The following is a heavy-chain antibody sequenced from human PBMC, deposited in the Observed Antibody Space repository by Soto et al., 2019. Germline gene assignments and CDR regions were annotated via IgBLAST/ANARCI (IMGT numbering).Heavy chain of an antibody. J-gene: IGHJ4*02. CDR2: ISPYNRNT. D-gene: IGHD3-10*01. CDR3: ARDLDGSGNYYTDY. CDR1: GYPFSSIG. V-gene: IGHV1-18*01. Sequence: QVQLVQSGAEVKKPGASVKVSCKASGYPFSSIGISWVRQAPGQGLEWMGWISPYNRNTYYAQRLQGRVTMTTDTYTSTAYMELRSLRFDDTAVYFCARDLDGSGNYYTDYWGQGTLVTVSS.